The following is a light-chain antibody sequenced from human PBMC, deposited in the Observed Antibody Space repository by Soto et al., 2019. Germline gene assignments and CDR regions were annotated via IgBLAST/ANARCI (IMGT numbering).Light chain of an antibody. CDR2: DVS. J-gene: IGLJ1*01. CDR3: SSDTSSSTLDV. Sequence: QSVLTQPASVSGSPGQSITISCTGTSSDVGGYNYVSWYQQHPGKAPKLMIYDVSNRPSGVSNRFSGSKSGNTASLTISGLQAEDEADYYCSSDTSSSTLDVFGTGTKVPVL. V-gene: IGLV2-14*01. CDR1: SSDVGGYNY.